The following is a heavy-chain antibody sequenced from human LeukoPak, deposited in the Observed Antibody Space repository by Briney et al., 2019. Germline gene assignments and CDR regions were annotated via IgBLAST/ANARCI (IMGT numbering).Heavy chain of an antibody. CDR3: ATKQWLAPPPDS. CDR2: INTDGTVT. CDR1: GFTFSKYW. J-gene: IGHJ4*02. V-gene: IGHV3-74*01. Sequence: GGSLRLSCAASGFTFSKYWMLWVRQAPGKELESVSRINTDGTVTTHADSVKGRFTVSRDNADNTMFLQMNSVRDEDTAVYYCATKQWLAPPPDSWGQGTPVTVSS. D-gene: IGHD6-19*01.